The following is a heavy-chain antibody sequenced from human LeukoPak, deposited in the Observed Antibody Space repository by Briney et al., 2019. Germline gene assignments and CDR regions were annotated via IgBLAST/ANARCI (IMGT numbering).Heavy chain of an antibody. CDR1: GGSLSSYY. D-gene: IGHD7-27*01. CDR3: ARQKQLGVFDY. J-gene: IGHJ4*02. CDR2: IYYSGST. V-gene: IGHV4-59*08. Sequence: SETLSLTCTVSGGSLSSYYWSWIRQPPGKGLEWIGYIYYSGSTNYNPSLKSRVTISVDTSKNQFSLKLSSVTAADTAVYYCARQKQLGVFDYWGQGTLVTVSS.